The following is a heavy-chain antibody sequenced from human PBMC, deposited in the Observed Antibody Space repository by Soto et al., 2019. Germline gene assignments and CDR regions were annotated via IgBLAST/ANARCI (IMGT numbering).Heavy chain of an antibody. CDR2: ISGGGTTT. D-gene: IGHD3-10*01. V-gene: IGHV3-11*01. J-gene: IGHJ4*02. CDR1: GFKFSDHY. Sequence: GGSLRLSCSASGFKFSDHYMTWIRQAPGKGLEWVSKISGGGTTTYYADSVKGRFTVSRDNAKNSLYLQMNSLRAEDTALYYCAGGPFYYASGFWGQGTLVTVSS. CDR3: AGGPFYYASGF.